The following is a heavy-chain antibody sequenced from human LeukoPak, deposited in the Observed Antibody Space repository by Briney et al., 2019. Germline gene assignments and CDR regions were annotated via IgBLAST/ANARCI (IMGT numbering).Heavy chain of an antibody. CDR3: ARDRRSGWYPLGS. J-gene: IGHJ4*02. V-gene: IGHV1-46*01. D-gene: IGHD6-13*01. CDR2: INPSGGST. Sequence: ASVKVSCKASGYIFTNYYMHWVSQAPGQGLEWMGIINPSGGSTSYAQKFQGRVTMTTDSPTSTVYLELSSLRSEDTAMYYCARDRRSGWYPLGSWGQGTLVTVSS. CDR1: GYIFTNYY.